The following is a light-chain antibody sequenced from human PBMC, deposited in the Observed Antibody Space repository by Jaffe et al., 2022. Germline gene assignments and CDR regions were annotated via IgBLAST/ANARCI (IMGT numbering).Light chain of an antibody. Sequence: DIQMTQSPSSLSASVGDRVTITCQASQDISIYVNWYQQKPGKAPKLLIYDASILETGVPSRFSGSRSGTEFTFTISSLQPEDIATYYCLRYSNPPLIFGGGTNVEVK. J-gene: IGKJ4*01. CDR1: QDISIY. CDR2: DAS. CDR3: LRYSNPPLI. V-gene: IGKV1-33*01.